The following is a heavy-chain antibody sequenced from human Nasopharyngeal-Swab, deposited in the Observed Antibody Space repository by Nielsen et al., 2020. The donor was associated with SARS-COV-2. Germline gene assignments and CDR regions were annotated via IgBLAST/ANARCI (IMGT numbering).Heavy chain of an antibody. CDR1: GFSLSPSGVG. V-gene: IGHV2-5*02. Sequence: SGPTLVNPTQTLTLTCTFSGFSLSPSGVGVGWIRQPTGKALEWLALIYWDDDKRYSPSLKSRLTITKDTSKNQVVLTMTNMDPVDTATYYCAHRLIAMAGAYFDYWGQGTLVTVSS. D-gene: IGHD6-19*01. CDR3: AHRLIAMAGAYFDY. CDR2: IYWDDDK. J-gene: IGHJ4*02.